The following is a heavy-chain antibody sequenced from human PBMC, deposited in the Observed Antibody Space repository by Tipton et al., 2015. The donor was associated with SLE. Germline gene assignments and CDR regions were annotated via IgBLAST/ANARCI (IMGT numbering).Heavy chain of an antibody. CDR3: ARATDWNLSPDV. Sequence: TLSLTCTVSGGSISSGGYYWTWIRQLPGKGLEWIGYIYYSGNTYYNPSLGSRLTISVDTSKDQFSLRVTSVTAADTAVYYCARATDWNLSPDVWGKGPTVTVSS. CDR1: GGSISSGGYY. J-gene: IGHJ6*04. CDR2: IYYSGNT. D-gene: IGHD1-7*01. V-gene: IGHV4-31*03.